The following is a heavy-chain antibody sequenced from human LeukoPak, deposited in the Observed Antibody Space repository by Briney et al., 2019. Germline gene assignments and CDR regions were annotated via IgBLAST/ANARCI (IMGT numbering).Heavy chain of an antibody. CDR1: GFTVSSNY. CDR3: AGERPNLIRF. V-gene: IGHV3-53*05. Sequence: PGGSLRLSCAASGFTVSSNYMSWVRQAPGKGLEWVPVIYSGGGTYYADSVKGRFTISRDNSRNTLFLQMNSLRAEDTAVYYCAGERPNLIRFWGQGTLVTVSS. J-gene: IGHJ4*02. CDR2: IYSGGGT. D-gene: IGHD4-17*01.